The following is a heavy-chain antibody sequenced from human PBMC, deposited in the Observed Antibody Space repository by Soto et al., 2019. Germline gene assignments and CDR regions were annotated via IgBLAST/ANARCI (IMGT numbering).Heavy chain of an antibody. CDR3: ASSDDIVLMVYATSFDY. J-gene: IGHJ4*02. Sequence: GGSPRLSCAASGFTFSSYAMSWVRQAPGKGLEWVSAISGSGGSTYYADSVKGRFTISRDNSKNTLYLQMNSLRAEDTAVYYCASSDDIVLMVYATSFDYWGQGTLVTVSS. D-gene: IGHD2-8*01. CDR1: GFTFSSYA. V-gene: IGHV3-23*01. CDR2: ISGSGGST.